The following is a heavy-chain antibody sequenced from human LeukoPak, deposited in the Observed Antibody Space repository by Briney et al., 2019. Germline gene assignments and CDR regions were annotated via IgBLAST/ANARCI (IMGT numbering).Heavy chain of an antibody. D-gene: IGHD1-26*01. J-gene: IGHJ4*02. Sequence: GGSLRLSCAASGFSFSRYYMSWVRQTPGKALEWISYIPTSGISVQYADSVRGRFTASRNDAKNSLHLQMDSLRVEDTAVYYCTRAVGLGPGAHFDQWGQGALVIVSS. CDR1: GFSFSRYY. CDR3: TRAVGLGPGAHFDQ. CDR2: IPTSGISV. V-gene: IGHV3-11*01.